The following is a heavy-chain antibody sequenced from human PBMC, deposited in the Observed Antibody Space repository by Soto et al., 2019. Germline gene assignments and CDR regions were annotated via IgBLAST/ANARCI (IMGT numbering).Heavy chain of an antibody. CDR3: AKDVNMVPTGLDY. CDR1: GFTFSSYG. D-gene: IGHD3-10*01. Sequence: QVQLVESGGGVVQPGRSLRLSCAASGFTFSSYGMHWVRQAPGKGLEWVAVISYDGSNKYYADSVKGRFTISRDNSKNTLYLQMNSLRAEDTAVYYCAKDVNMVPTGLDYWGQGTLVTVSS. V-gene: IGHV3-30*18. CDR2: ISYDGSNK. J-gene: IGHJ4*02.